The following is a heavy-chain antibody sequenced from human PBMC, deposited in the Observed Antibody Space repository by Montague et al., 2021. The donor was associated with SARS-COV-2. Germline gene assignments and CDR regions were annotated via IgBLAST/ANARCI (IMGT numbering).Heavy chain of an antibody. V-gene: IGHV4-59*01. CDR3: ASDYGSGSYFDY. Sequence: SETLSLTYTVSGGSISIYYWNWIRQPPGKGLEWIGYMYYDGSPKYNPSLRGRFTISVDKSKNQCSLKLSSVTAADTAVYYCASDYGSGSYFDYWGQGSLVTASS. CDR2: MYYDGSP. D-gene: IGHD3-10*01. CDR1: GGSISIYY. J-gene: IGHJ4*02.